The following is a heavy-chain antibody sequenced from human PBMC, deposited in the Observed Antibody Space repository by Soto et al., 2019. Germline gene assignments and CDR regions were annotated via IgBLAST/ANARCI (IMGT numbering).Heavy chain of an antibody. Sequence: ASVKVSCKASGYTFSGFYMHWVRQAPGQGLEWMGWINPNSGGTKSAEKFQGRVTMTRDTSISTAYMELSRLISDDTAVYYCASAAVTGTAGLDFWGQGTQVTVSS. J-gene: IGHJ4*02. D-gene: IGHD6-19*01. CDR1: GYTFSGFY. V-gene: IGHV1-2*02. CDR3: ASAAVTGTAGLDF. CDR2: INPNSGGT.